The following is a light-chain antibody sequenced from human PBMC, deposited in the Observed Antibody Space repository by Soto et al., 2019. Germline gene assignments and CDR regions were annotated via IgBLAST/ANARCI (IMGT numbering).Light chain of an antibody. Sequence: QSALTQPRSVSGSPGQSVTISCTGTSNDVGDYVSWYQQHPGKAPKVMIYDVTKRPSGVPDRFSGSKSGNTASLTVSGLQAEDEADYYCCSHAGSSTYVFGTGTSSPS. J-gene: IGLJ1*01. CDR1: SNDVGDY. CDR3: CSHAGSSTYV. V-gene: IGLV2-11*01. CDR2: DVT.